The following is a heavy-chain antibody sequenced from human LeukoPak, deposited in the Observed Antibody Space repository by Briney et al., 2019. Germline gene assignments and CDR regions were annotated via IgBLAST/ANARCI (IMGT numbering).Heavy chain of an antibody. J-gene: IGHJ5*02. CDR1: PDSISSYS. V-gene: IGHV4-59*01. CDR2: IHYSGST. CDR3: ARGSGWYLP. D-gene: IGHD6-19*01. Sequence: SETLSLTCTVSPDSISSYSWSWIRQPPGKGLEWIGYIHYSGSTSYNPSLKSRVTISVDTSKNQCSLKLSSVTTADTAVYYCARGSGWYLPWGQGTLVTVSS.